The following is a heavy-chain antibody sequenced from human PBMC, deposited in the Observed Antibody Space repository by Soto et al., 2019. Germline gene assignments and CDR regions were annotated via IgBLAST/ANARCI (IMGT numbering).Heavy chain of an antibody. J-gene: IGHJ4*02. CDR1: GGTFSSYA. CDR3: ARDHMYSSSWSFDY. V-gene: IGHV1-69*13. CDR2: IIPIFGTA. D-gene: IGHD6-13*01. Sequence: SVKVYCKASGGTFSSYAISWVRQAPGQGLEWMGGIIPIFGTANYAQKFQGRVTITADESTSTAYMELSSLRSEDTAVYYCARDHMYSSSWSFDYWGQGTLVTVSS.